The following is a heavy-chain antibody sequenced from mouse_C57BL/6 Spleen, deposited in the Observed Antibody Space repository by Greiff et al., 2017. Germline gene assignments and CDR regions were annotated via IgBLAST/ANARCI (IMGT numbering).Heavy chain of an antibody. D-gene: IGHD1-1*01. CDR1: GYTFTDYE. CDR2: IDPETGGT. Sequence: VQLQESGAELVRPGASVTLSCKASGYTFTDYEMHWVKQTPVHGLEWIGAIDPETGGTAYNQKFKGKAILTADKSSSTAYMELRSLTSEDSAVYYCTSQGSPDYYGSSYEDYWGQGTTLTVSS. CDR3: TSQGSPDYYGSSYEDY. J-gene: IGHJ2*01. V-gene: IGHV1-15*01.